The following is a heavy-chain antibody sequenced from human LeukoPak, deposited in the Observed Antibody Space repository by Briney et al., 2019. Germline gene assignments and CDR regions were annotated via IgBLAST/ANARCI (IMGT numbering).Heavy chain of an antibody. D-gene: IGHD6-19*01. V-gene: IGHV4-39*01. Sequence: SETLSLTCTVSGGSISSSSYYWGWLRQPPGKGLEWIGSIYYSGSTYYNPSLKSRVTISVDTSKNQFSLNLSCVPAADTAVYYCARHGSSGWYYLWVDYWGQGTLVTVSS. CDR1: GGSISSSSYY. CDR2: IYYSGST. J-gene: IGHJ4*02. CDR3: ARHGSSGWYYLWVDY.